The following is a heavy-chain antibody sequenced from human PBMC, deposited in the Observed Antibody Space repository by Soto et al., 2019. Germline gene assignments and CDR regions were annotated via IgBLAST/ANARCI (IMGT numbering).Heavy chain of an antibody. V-gene: IGHV1-69*06. D-gene: IGHD1-26*01. Sequence: QVQLVQSGTVVQRRGSSVKVSCQASGGTFSSHGMAWVRQAPGQGLEWMGGIIPTFGTPTYAPKFQGRVTITADKSTHTAYMELSSLRSDDAGVYYCASERSAQYFNFWGEGTLITVSS. CDR3: ASERSAQYFNF. CDR2: IIPTFGTP. J-gene: IGHJ4*02. CDR1: GGTFSSHG.